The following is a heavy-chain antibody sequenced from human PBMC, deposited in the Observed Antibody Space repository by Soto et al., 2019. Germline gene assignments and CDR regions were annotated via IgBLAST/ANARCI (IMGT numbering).Heavy chain of an antibody. D-gene: IGHD3-22*01. CDR2: ISGSGGGT. Sequence: EVQLLESGGDLVQPGGSLRLSCAASGFTFSSYAMNWVRQAPGKGLEWVSAISGSGGGTYYADSVQGRFTISRDNSKNTLYLQMNSLRAEDTAVYYWAKENYYDSSFDLWGRGTLVTVSS. CDR1: GFTFSSYA. J-gene: IGHJ2*01. CDR3: AKENYYDSSFDL. V-gene: IGHV3-23*01.